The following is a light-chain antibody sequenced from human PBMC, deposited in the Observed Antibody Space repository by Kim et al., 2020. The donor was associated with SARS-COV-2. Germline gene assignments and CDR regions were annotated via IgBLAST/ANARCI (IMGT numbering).Light chain of an antibody. CDR2: QDS. Sequence: YELTQPPSVSVSPGQTASITCSGDKLGDKYACWYQQKPGQSPVLVIYQDSKRPSGIPERISGSNSGNTATLTISGTQAMDEADYYCQAWASSTVVFGGG. V-gene: IGLV3-1*01. CDR3: QAWASSTVV. J-gene: IGLJ2*01. CDR1: KLGDKY.